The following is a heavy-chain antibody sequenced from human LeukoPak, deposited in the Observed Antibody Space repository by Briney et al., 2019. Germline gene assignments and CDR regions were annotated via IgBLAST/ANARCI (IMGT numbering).Heavy chain of an antibody. V-gene: IGHV3-49*04. D-gene: IGHD3-22*01. CDR2: IRSKAYGGTT. CDR3: TRDGRNYYDSSGYLTLPDY. Sequence: GGSLRLSCTASGFTFGDYAMSWVRQAPGKGLEWVGFIRSKAYGGTTEYAASVKGRFTIPRDDSKSIAYLQMNSLKTEDTAVYYCTRDGRNYYDSSGYLTLPDYWGQGTLVTVSS. CDR1: GFTFGDYA. J-gene: IGHJ4*02.